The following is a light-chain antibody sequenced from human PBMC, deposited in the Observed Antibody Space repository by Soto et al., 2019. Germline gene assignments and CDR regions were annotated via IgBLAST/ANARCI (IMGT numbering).Light chain of an antibody. CDR3: QVWDYSSDHYV. J-gene: IGLJ1*01. CDR1: NIGTKS. V-gene: IGLV3-21*02. CDR2: DDN. Sequence: SYELTQPPSVSVAPGQTARITCGGNNIGTKSVHWFQQKPGQAPVLVVHDDNDRPSGIPERFSGSNSGNTATLTISRVEAGDEADYYCQVWDYSSDHYVFGTGTKVTVL.